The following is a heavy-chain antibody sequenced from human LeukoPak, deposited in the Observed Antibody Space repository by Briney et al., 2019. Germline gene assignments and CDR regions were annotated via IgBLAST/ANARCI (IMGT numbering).Heavy chain of an antibody. CDR2: INHSGST. J-gene: IGHJ5*02. CDR3: ARRITIFGVGNWFDP. CDR1: GGSFSGYY. D-gene: IGHD3-3*01. V-gene: IGHV4-34*01. Sequence: SETLSLTCAVYGGSFSGYYWSWIRQPPGKGLEWIGEINHSGSTNYNPSLKSRVTILVDTSKNQFSLKLSSVTAADTAVYYCARRITIFGVGNWFDPWGQGTLVTVSS.